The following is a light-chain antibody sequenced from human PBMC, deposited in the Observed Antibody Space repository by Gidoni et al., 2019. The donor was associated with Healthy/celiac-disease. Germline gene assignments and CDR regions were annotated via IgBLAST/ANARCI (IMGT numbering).Light chain of an antibody. V-gene: IGKV1-39*01. CDR2: RAA. CDR3: QQSYRTPQP. J-gene: IGKJ1*01. Sequence: DIQRTQSPSSLSASVGDRVTITCRASQSISSYLNWYQQKPGKAPKLLLYRAASLQTGVPSRFSGSGSGTDFPLTISSLQPVDFATCYFQQSYRTPQPFGQGTKVEIK. CDR1: QSISSY.